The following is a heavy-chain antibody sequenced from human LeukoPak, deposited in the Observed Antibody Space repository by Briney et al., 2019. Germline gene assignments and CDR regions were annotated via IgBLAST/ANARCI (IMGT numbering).Heavy chain of an antibody. CDR3: ARDRGSGWYYFDY. CDR1: GFTVSSNY. Sequence: GGSLRLSCAASGFTVSSNYMSWVRQAPGTGLESVSVIYSGGSTYYADSVKGRFTISRDNSKNTLYLQMNSLRAEDTAVYYCARDRGSGWYYFDYWGQGTLVTVSS. CDR2: IYSGGST. V-gene: IGHV3-53*01. D-gene: IGHD6-19*01. J-gene: IGHJ4*02.